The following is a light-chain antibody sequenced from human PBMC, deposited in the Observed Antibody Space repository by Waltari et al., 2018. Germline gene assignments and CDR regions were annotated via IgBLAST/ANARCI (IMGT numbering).Light chain of an antibody. CDR1: SSNIGSNT. CDR2: SNT. V-gene: IGLV1-44*01. Sequence: QSVLTQPPSASGTPGQRVTISCSGSSSNIGSNTVNWYQQLPGTAPKLLIYSNTQRPSGVPDRCSGSKSGTSASLASSGLQSEDEADYYCAAWDDSLNGVFGGGTKLTVL. J-gene: IGLJ3*02. CDR3: AAWDDSLNGV.